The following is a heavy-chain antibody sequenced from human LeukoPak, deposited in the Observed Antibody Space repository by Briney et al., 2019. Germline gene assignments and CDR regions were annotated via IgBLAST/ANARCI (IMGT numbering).Heavy chain of an antibody. V-gene: IGHV4-34*01. J-gene: IGHJ4*02. CDR3: ARHRSQWELSTFDF. D-gene: IGHD1-26*01. CDR1: GGSFSGYY. Sequence: PSETLSLTCAVYGGSFSGYYWSWIRQPPGKGLEWIGEIYHSGSTNYDPSLKSRVTISVDTSKNQFSLKLSSMTAADTAVYYCARHRSQWELSTFDFWGQGTLVTVSS. CDR2: IYHSGST.